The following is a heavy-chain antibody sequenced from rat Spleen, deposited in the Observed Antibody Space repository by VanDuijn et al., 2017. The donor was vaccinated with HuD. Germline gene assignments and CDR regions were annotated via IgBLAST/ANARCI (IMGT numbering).Heavy chain of an antibody. CDR1: GLTFSNYD. J-gene: IGHJ3*01. Sequence: EVQLVESGGGSVQSGGSLKISCVASGLTFSNYDMAWVRQAPTKGLEWIASISTGGDNTYYRDSVKGRFTISRDDAKNTQYLQMDSLRSEDTATYFCTRHGGLRNWFAYWGQGTLVTVSS. V-gene: IGHV5S13*01. CDR3: TRHGGLRNWFAY. CDR2: ISTGGDNT. D-gene: IGHD1-11*01.